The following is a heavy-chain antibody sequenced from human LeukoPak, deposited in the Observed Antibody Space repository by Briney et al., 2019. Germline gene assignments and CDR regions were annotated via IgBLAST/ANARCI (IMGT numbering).Heavy chain of an antibody. CDR3: ARSPNMVRGVISVGTYMDV. D-gene: IGHD3-10*01. J-gene: IGHJ6*03. Sequence: ASVKVSCKAAGYTFTSYGITWVRQAPGQGLEWMGWISGYNGNTNYAQKFQGRVTMTTDTSTSTVYMELRSLRSDDTAVYYCARSPNMVRGVISVGTYMDVWGKGTTVTISS. CDR2: ISGYNGNT. V-gene: IGHV1-18*01. CDR1: GYTFTSYG.